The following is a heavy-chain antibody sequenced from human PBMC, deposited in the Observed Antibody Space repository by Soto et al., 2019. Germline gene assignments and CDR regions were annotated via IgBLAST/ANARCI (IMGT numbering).Heavy chain of an antibody. CDR1: GGSISSGGYY. Sequence: SETLSLTCTVSGGSISSGGYYWSWIRQHPGKGLEWIGYIYYSGSTYYNPSLKSRVTISVDTSKNQFSLKLSSVTAADTAVYFCARDGVAGTPLDYPGQGTLVPVSS. D-gene: IGHD6-19*01. CDR3: ARDGVAGTPLDY. CDR2: IYYSGST. J-gene: IGHJ4*02. V-gene: IGHV4-31*03.